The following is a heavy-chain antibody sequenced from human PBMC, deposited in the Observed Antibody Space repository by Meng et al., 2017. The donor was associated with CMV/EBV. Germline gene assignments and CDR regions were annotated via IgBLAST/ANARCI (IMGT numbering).Heavy chain of an antibody. D-gene: IGHD1-26*01. J-gene: IGHJ3*02. Sequence: ASVKVSCKASGYTFTSYYMHWVRQAPGQGLEWMEIINPSGGSTSYAQKFQGRVTMTRDTSTSTVYMELSSLRSEDTAVYYCARDRVAGATPDAFDIWGQGIMVTVSS. CDR3: ARDRVAGATPDAFDI. CDR2: INPSGGST. V-gene: IGHV1-46*01. CDR1: GYTFTSYY.